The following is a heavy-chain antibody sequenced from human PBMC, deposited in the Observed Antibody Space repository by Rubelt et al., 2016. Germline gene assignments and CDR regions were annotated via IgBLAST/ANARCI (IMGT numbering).Heavy chain of an antibody. CDR3: AREQHYFYGMDV. D-gene: IGHD6-13*01. CDR1: GYTFTGYY. V-gene: IGHV1-2*02. Sequence: QVQLVQSGAEVKKPGASVKVSCKASGYTFTGYYMHWVRQAPGQGLEWMGWINPNSGGTNYAQKFQGRVTRTRERSIGTAYMELSRLRSEDTAVYYCAREQHYFYGMDVWGQGTTVTVSS. J-gene: IGHJ6*02. CDR2: INPNSGGT.